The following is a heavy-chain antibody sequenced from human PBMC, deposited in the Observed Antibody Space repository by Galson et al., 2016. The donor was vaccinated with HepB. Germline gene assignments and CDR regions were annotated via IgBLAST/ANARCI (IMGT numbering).Heavy chain of an antibody. D-gene: IGHD3-10*01. CDR1: GYTFTDYY. CDR2: IDPNSGRT. CDR3: ARAGSYWYLHTDNLFDP. J-gene: IGHJ5*02. V-gene: IGHV1-2*04. Sequence: SVKVSCKASGYTFTDYYMHWVRQAPGQGLEWMGWIDPNSGRTNYAQKFQGWVTMTRDTSITTAYMELSRLSSDDTAVYYCARAGSYWYLHTDNLFDPWGQGTLVTVSS.